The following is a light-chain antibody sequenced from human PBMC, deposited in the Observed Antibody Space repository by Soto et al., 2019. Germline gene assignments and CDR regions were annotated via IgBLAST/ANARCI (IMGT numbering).Light chain of an antibody. CDR1: QSVNNW. CDR2: DAS. CDR3: QQYNSYWT. V-gene: IGKV1-5*01. J-gene: IGKJ1*01. Sequence: DIQMTQYPSTLSASVGERVTISCRASQSVNNWLAWYQRKPGKAPKLLIHDASTLESGIPSRFSGSGSGTEFTLTISSLQPDDFATYYCQQYNSYWTFGQGTKVEIK.